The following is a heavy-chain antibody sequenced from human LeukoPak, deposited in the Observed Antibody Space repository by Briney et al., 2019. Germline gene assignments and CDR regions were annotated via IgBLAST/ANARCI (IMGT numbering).Heavy chain of an antibody. CDR3: ARGVGYYDV. D-gene: IGHD5-18*01. V-gene: IGHV4-59*01. CDR1: GSSISSYY. Sequence: SETLSLTCTVSGSSISSYYWSWIRQPPGKGLEWIGYIYYSGSTNYNPSLKSRVTISVDTSKNQFSLKLSSVTAADTAVYYCARGVGYYDVWGQGTMVTVSS. J-gene: IGHJ3*01. CDR2: IYYSGST.